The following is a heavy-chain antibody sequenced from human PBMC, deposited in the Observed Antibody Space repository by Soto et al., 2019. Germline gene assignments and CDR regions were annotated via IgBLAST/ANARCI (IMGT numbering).Heavy chain of an antibody. Sequence: PSETLSLTCTVSGGSISSYYWSWIRQPPGKGLEWIGYIYYSGSTNYNPSLKSRVTISVDTSKNQFSLKLSSVTAAGTAVYYCARDREYYFDYWGQGTLVTVSS. CDR1: GGSISSYY. J-gene: IGHJ4*02. V-gene: IGHV4-59*01. CDR3: ARDREYYFDY. CDR2: IYYSGST.